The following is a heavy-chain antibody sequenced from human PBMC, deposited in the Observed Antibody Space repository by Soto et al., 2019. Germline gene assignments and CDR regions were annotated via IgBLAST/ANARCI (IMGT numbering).Heavy chain of an antibody. CDR1: GGTFSSYA. V-gene: IGHV1-69*13. CDR2: IIPIFGTA. J-gene: IGHJ6*02. CDR3: AREGYSSSSGGYYYYYYGMDV. D-gene: IGHD6-6*01. Sequence: ASVKVSCKASGGTFSSYAISWLRQSPGQGPEWMGGIIPIFGTANYAQKFQGRVTITADESTSTAYMELSSLRSEDTAVYYCAREGYSSSSGGYYYYYYGMDVWGQGTTVTVSS.